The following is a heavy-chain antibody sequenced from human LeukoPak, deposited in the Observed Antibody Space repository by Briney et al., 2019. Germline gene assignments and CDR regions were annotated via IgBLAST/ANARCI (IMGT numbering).Heavy chain of an antibody. CDR1: GYTFTSYD. J-gene: IGHJ3*02. Sequence: GASVKVSCKASGYTFTSYDINWVRQAPGQGLEWMGIINPSGGSTSYAQKFQGRVTMTRDMSTSTVYMELSSLRSEDTAVYYCARVDAGSSWLDAFDIWGQGTMVTVSS. D-gene: IGHD6-13*01. CDR2: INPSGGST. V-gene: IGHV1-46*01. CDR3: ARVDAGSSWLDAFDI.